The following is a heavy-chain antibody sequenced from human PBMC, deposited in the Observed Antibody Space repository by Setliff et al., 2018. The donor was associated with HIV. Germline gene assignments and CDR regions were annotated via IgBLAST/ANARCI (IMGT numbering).Heavy chain of an antibody. Sequence: PGGSLRLSCAASGFSFSDHRMDWVRLGPGKGLEWIGRIRHKAVGYTTEYAPSVRGRFTVSRDDSKNSLYLQMNSLRAEDTALYYCARRGSSNFDSSRWFYYGLDVWGQGTTVTVSS. J-gene: IGHJ6*02. D-gene: IGHD3-22*01. CDR2: IRHKAVGYTT. V-gene: IGHV3-72*01. CDR3: ARRGSSNFDSSRWFYYGLDV. CDR1: GFSFSDHR.